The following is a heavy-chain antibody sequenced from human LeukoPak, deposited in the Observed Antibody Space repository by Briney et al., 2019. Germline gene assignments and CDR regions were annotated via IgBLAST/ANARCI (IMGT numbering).Heavy chain of an antibody. J-gene: IGHJ4*02. CDR2: FYYSGST. Sequence: SETLSLTCTVSGGSISSSSYYWGWIRQPPEKGLEWIGSFYYSGSTYYNPSLKSRVTISVDTSKNQFSLKLSSVTAADMAVYYCARGELPFDYWGQGTLVTVSS. CDR1: GGSISSSSYY. V-gene: IGHV4-39*01. CDR3: ARGELPFDY. D-gene: IGHD1-26*01.